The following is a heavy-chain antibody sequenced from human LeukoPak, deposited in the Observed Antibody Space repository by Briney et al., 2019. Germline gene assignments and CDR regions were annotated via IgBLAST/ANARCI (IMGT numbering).Heavy chain of an antibody. CDR1: GGSISSSSYY. Sequence: SETLSLTCTVSGGSISSSSYYWGWIRQPPGKGLEWIGSIYYSGSTYYNPSLKSRVTISVDTSKNQFSLKLSSVTAADTAVYYCARDRGDKNDYYYGMDVWGQGTTVTVSS. V-gene: IGHV4-39*07. CDR3: ARDRGDKNDYYYGMDV. D-gene: IGHD3-10*01. CDR2: IYYSGST. J-gene: IGHJ6*02.